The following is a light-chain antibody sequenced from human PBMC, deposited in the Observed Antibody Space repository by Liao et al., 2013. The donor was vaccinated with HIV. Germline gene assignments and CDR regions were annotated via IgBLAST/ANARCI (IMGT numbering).Light chain of an antibody. CDR3: QVWDSLSDHPVL. J-gene: IGLJ2*01. Sequence: SYVLTQPPSVSVAPGETARITCGGDKVGSNGVHWYQQKPGQAPVVVIYYDTERPSGIPERLSGSNLGNTATLTISRVEAGDEADYYCQVWDSLSDHPVLFGGGTKLTVL. CDR2: YDT. CDR1: KVGSNG. V-gene: IGLV3-21*01.